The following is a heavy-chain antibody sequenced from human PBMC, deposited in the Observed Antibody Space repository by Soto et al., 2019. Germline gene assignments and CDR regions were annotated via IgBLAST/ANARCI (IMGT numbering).Heavy chain of an antibody. V-gene: IGHV3-21*01. Sequence: GGSLRLSCAASGFTFSTYSMNWVRQAPGKGLEWVSSISSSSSYIYYADSVKGRFTISRDNAKNSLYLQMNSLRAEDTAVYYCAREYYYDSSGYYYYFDYWGQGTQVTVSS. CDR3: AREYYYDSSGYYYYFDY. CDR2: ISSSSSYI. J-gene: IGHJ4*02. CDR1: GFTFSTYS. D-gene: IGHD3-22*01.